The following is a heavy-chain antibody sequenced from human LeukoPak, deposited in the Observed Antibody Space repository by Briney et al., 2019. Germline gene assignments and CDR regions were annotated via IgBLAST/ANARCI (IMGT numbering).Heavy chain of an antibody. J-gene: IGHJ4*02. V-gene: IGHV3-9*01. D-gene: IGHD3-22*01. CDR3: AKDTGAYYDSSGYLDY. CDR1: GFTFDDDA. Sequence: PGGSLRLSCAASGFTFDDDAMHWVRQAPGKGLEWVSGISWNSGSIGYADSVKGRFTISRDNAKNSLYLQMNSLRAEDTALYYCAKDTGAYYDSSGYLDYWGQGTLVTVSS. CDR2: ISWNSGSI.